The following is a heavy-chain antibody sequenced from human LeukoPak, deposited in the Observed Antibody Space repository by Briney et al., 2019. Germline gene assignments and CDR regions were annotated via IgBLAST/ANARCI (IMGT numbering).Heavy chain of an antibody. Sequence: PSETLSLTCTVSGGSMSSYYWSWIRQPPGKGLEWIGYISYSGNTNYNPSLKSRVTISVDTSKNQFSLKLSSVTAADTAVYYCATRSTGVAATFDSWGQGALVTVSS. CDR1: GGSMSSYY. CDR2: ISYSGNT. J-gene: IGHJ4*02. D-gene: IGHD2-15*01. CDR3: ATRSTGVAATFDS. V-gene: IGHV4-59*01.